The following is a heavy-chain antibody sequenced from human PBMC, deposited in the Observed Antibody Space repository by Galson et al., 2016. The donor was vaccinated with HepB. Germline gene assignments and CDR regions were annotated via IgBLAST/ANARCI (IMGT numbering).Heavy chain of an antibody. CDR2: IYSGGTT. Sequence: SLRLSCAASGFTVSSTYMNWVRQAPGKGLEWVSIIYSGGTTYQADSVKGRFTISRDNSNNTLYLQMNSLRHEDTAVYYCAGRGASSSSWYSYYYMDAWGKGTTVTVSS. J-gene: IGHJ6*03. V-gene: IGHV3-66*01. CDR3: AGRGASSSSWYSYYYMDA. CDR1: GFTVSSTY. D-gene: IGHD6-13*01.